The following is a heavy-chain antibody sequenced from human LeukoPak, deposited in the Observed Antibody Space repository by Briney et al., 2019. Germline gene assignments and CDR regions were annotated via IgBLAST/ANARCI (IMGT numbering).Heavy chain of an antibody. CDR2: ISSSSSYT. J-gene: IGHJ6*02. D-gene: IGHD3-22*01. Sequence: GGSLRLSCAASGFTFSDYYMSWIRQAPGKGLEWVSYISSSSSYTNYADSVKGRFTISRDNAKNSLYPQMNSLRAEDTAVYYCARDTRLFLRGTLYGMDVWGQGTTVTVSS. CDR1: GFTFSDYY. V-gene: IGHV3-11*06. CDR3: ARDTRLFLRGTLYGMDV.